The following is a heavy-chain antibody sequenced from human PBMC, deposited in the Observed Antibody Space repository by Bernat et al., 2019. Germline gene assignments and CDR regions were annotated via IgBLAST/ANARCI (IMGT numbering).Heavy chain of an antibody. V-gene: IGHV5-51*01. Sequence: EVQLVQSGAEVKKPGESLKISCKGSGYSFTNYWIAWLRQMPGKGLEWMGVIYSGDSEIRYSPSFHGQVTTPADTSIRTAYLQSSRLMASHTAMYYCARHTTGINDYWGQGTLVTVSS. J-gene: IGHJ4*02. CDR1: GYSFTNYW. D-gene: IGHD2-8*01. CDR2: IYSGDSEI. CDR3: ARHTTGINDY.